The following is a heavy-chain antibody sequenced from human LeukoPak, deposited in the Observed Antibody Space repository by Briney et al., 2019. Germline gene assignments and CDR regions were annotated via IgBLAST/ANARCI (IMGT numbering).Heavy chain of an antibody. D-gene: IGHD3-3*01. V-gene: IGHV3-7*01. Sequence: PGGSLRLSCAASGFTFSSYWMSWVRQAPGKGLEWVANIKQDGSEKYYVDSVKGRFTISRDNAKNSLYLQMNSLRAEDTAVYYCARRRQYDFWSGYADYWGQGTLVTVSS. CDR3: ARRRQYDFWSGYADY. J-gene: IGHJ4*02. CDR2: IKQDGSEK. CDR1: GFTFSSYW.